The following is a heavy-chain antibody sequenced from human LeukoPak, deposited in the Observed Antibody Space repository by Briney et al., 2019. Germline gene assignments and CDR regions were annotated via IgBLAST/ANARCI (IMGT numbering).Heavy chain of an antibody. CDR3: AREGNVVPAVVDAFDI. CDR1: GYTFTSYG. D-gene: IGHD2-2*01. Sequence: ASVKVSCKASGYTFTSYGISWVRQAPGQGLEWMGWISAYNGNTNYAQKLQGRVTMTTDTSTSTAYMELRSLRSDDTAVYYCAREGNVVPAVVDAFDIWGQGTMVTVSS. V-gene: IGHV1-18*01. J-gene: IGHJ3*02. CDR2: ISAYNGNT.